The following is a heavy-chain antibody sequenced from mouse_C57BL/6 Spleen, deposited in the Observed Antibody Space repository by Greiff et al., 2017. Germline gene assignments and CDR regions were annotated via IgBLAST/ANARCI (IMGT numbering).Heavy chain of an antibody. J-gene: IGHJ4*01. CDR1: GYTFTDYY. V-gene: IGHV1-76*01. D-gene: IGHD1-1*01. CDR3: ARGYGSSYVPPAMDY. Sequence: QVQLQQSGAELVRPGASVKLSCKASGYTFTDYYINWVKQRPGQGLEWIARIYPGSGNTYYNEKFKGKATLTAVKSSSTAYMQLSSLTSEDSAVYFCARGYGSSYVPPAMDYWGQGTSVTVSS. CDR2: IYPGSGNT.